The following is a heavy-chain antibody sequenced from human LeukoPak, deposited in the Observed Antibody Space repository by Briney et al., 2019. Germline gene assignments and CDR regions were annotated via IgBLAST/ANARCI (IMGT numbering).Heavy chain of an antibody. D-gene: IGHD3-10*01. CDR2: IYYSGST. V-gene: IGHV4-59*08. J-gene: IGHJ4*02. CDR3: ARVSRITMVRGVITPTFYFDY. CDR1: GGSISSYY. Sequence: PSETLSLTCTVSGGSISSYYWSWIRQPPGKGLEWIGYIYYSGSTNYNPSLKSRVTISVDTSKNQFSLKLSSVTAADTAVYYCARVSRITMVRGVITPTFYFDYWGQGTLVTVSS.